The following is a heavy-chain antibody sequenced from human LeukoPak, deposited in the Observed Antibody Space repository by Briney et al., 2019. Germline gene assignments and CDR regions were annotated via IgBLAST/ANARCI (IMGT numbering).Heavy chain of an antibody. J-gene: IGHJ4*02. D-gene: IGHD1-26*01. CDR2: IIPIFGIA. Sequence: ASVKVSCKASGGTFSSYAISWVRQAPGQGLEWMGRIIPIFGIANYAQKFQGRVTITADKSTSTAYMELSSLRSEDTAVYYCARDQEVGSTSYFDYWGQGTLVTVSS. CDR1: GGTFSSYA. CDR3: ARDQEVGSTSYFDY. V-gene: IGHV1-69*04.